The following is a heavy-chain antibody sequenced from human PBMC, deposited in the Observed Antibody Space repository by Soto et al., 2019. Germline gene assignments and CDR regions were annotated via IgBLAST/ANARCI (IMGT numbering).Heavy chain of an antibody. D-gene: IGHD2-15*01. CDR2: ISGDSGDT. Sequence: GGSLRLSCGASGFTVSGYYMAWIRQTPGKGLEWISYISGDSGDTNYADSVKGRFTISRDNVKNALYLQMNSLRAEDTAVYFCATGQEVRMADIWGQGTMVTVSS. J-gene: IGHJ3*02. V-gene: IGHV3-11*03. CDR1: GFTVSGYY. CDR3: ATGQEVRMADI.